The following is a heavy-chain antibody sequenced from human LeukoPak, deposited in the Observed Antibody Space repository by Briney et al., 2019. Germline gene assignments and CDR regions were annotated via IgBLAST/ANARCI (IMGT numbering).Heavy chain of an antibody. J-gene: IGHJ4*02. CDR3: TRDISRGNSLGPDY. V-gene: IGHV3-74*01. Sequence: GGSLRLSCAASGFTFSNYWMHWVRQAPGKGLVWVSRINTDGRSTSDADSVKGRFTISRDNAKNTLYLQMNSLRAEDTAVYYCTRDISRGNSLGPDYWGQGTLVTVSS. CDR2: INTDGRST. D-gene: IGHD2-2*01. CDR1: GFTFSNYW.